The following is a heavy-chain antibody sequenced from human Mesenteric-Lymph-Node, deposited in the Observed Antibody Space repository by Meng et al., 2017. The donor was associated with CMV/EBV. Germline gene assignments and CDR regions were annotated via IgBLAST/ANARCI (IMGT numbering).Heavy chain of an antibody. CDR3: ASVSPLGYCSSANCPGAFDI. D-gene: IGHD2-2*01. Sequence: GESLKISCAASGFTFSSYAMSWVRQVPGKGLEWVSRINSDGSSTTYADSVKGRFTISRDNAKNTLYLQMNSLRAEDTAVYYCASVSPLGYCSSANCPGAFDIWGQGTMVTVSS. J-gene: IGHJ3*02. V-gene: IGHV3-74*01. CDR2: INSDGSST. CDR1: GFTFSSYA.